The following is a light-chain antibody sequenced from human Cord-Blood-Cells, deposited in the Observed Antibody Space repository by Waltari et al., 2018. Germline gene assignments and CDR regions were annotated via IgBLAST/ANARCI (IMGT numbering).Light chain of an antibody. V-gene: IGKV1-33*01. J-gene: IGKJ5*01. Sequence: DIQMTQSPSSLSASVRDRVTITCPASQDISNYLTWYQQKPGQAPQLLIYDASNLETGVPSRFSGSGSGTDFTFTISSLQPEDIATYYCQQYDNLPITFGQGTRLEIK. CDR1: QDISNY. CDR2: DAS. CDR3: QQYDNLPIT.